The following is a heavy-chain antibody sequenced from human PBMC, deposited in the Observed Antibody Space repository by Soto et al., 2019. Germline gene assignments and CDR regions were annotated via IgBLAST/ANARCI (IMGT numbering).Heavy chain of an antibody. CDR2: ISAYNGNT. CDR3: ARDSSYCSGGSCYSPPVDY. V-gene: IGHV1-18*01. CDR1: GYTFTSYV. D-gene: IGHD2-15*01. J-gene: IGHJ4*02. Sequence: ASVKVSCKASGYTFTSYVIGWVRQAPGQGLEWMGWISAYNGNTNYAQKLQGRVTMTTDTSTSTAYMELRSLRSDDTAVYYCARDSSYCSGGSCYSPPVDYWGQGTLVTVSS.